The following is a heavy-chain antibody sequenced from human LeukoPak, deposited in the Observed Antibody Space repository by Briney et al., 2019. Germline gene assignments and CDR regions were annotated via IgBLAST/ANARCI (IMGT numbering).Heavy chain of an antibody. CDR3: ARDQRYCSSSSCPWEPFDY. D-gene: IGHD2-2*01. CDR1: GXTFSSYC. V-gene: IGHV3-7*05. CDR2: IKQDGSEK. J-gene: IGHJ4*02. Sequence: PGGSLRLSCAASGXTFSSYCMSWVRQAPGKGLESVANIKQDGSEKYYVDSVKGRFTISRDNAKNSLYLQMNSLRAEDTAVYYCARDQRYCSSSSCPWEPFDYWGQGTLVTVSS.